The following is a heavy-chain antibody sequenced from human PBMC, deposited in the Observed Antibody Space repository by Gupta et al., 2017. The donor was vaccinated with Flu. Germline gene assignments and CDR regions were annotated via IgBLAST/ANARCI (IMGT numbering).Heavy chain of an antibody. V-gene: IGHV3-23*01. J-gene: IGHJ4*02. D-gene: IGHD3-16*02. CDR1: GFTFSSYA. CDR2: ISGSGGST. Sequence: EVQLLESGGGLVQPGGSLRLSCAASGFTFSSYAMSWVRQAPGKGLEWVSAISGSGGSTYYADSVKGRFTISRDNSKNTLYLQMNSLRAEDTAVYYCAKAADDYVWGSYRYYFDYWGQGTLVTVSS. CDR3: AKAADDYVWGSYRYYFDY.